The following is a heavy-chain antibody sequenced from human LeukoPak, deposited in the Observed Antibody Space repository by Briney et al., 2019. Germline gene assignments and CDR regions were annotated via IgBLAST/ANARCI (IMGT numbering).Heavy chain of an antibody. D-gene: IGHD2-2*02. V-gene: IGHV3-7*01. CDR2: IKQDGSEK. CDR3: ARAPDGLYGDYYYYGMDV. Sequence: GGSLRLSCAASGFTFSSYWMSWVRQAPGKGLEWVANIKQDGSEKYYVDSVKGRFTISRDNAKNSLYLQMNSLRAEDTAVYYCARAPDGLYGDYYYYGMDVWGQGTTVTVSS. CDR1: GFTFSSYW. J-gene: IGHJ6*02.